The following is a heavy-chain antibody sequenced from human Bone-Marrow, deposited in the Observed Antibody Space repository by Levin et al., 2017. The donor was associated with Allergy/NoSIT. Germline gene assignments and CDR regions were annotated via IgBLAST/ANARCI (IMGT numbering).Heavy chain of an antibody. V-gene: IGHV1-69*06. CDR3: ARRAYCGGDCFAFDI. CDR1: GGTFTSFA. D-gene: IGHD2-21*02. CDR2: FSPVFGTS. Sequence: SVKVSCKTSGGTFTSFAVNWLRQAPGQGPEWMGGFSPVFGTSTYAERFQGRVTIIADKSTGTAHMELTNLRYDDTAVYYCARRAYCGGDCFAFDIWGQGTKVAVSS. J-gene: IGHJ3*02.